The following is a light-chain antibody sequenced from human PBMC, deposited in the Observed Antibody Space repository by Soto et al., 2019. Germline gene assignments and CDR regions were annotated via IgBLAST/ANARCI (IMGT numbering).Light chain of an antibody. Sequence: DIVMTQSPLSLPVTPGEPASSSCRSSQSLLHSNGYNYLDWYLQKPGQSPQLLIYLGSNRASGVPGRFSGSGSGTDFTLKISRVEAEDVGVYYCMQALQTPPTFGGGTKVEIK. CDR2: LGS. J-gene: IGKJ4*01. CDR1: QSLLHSNGYNY. CDR3: MQALQTPPT. V-gene: IGKV2-28*01.